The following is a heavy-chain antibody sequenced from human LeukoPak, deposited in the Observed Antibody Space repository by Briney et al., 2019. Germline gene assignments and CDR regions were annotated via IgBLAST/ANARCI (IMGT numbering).Heavy chain of an antibody. D-gene: IGHD5-18*01. CDR1: GYSFTSYW. V-gene: IGHV5-51*01. CDR3: ARHGGYSYGFDYFDY. J-gene: IGHJ4*02. Sequence: AGESLKISCKGSGYSFTSYWIGWVRQMLGKGLEWMGIIYPGDSDTRYSPSFQGQVTISADKSISTAYLQWSSLKASDTAMYYCARHGGYSYGFDYFDYWGQGTLVTVSS. CDR2: IYPGDSDT.